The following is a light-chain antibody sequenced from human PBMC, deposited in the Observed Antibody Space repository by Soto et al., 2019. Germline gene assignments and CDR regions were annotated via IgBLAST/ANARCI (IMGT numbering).Light chain of an antibody. CDR3: QQYYSRPPT. Sequence: DVVMTQSTDSLAVSLGERATINCKSSQSILYFSDNKNYLAWYQQKPGQPPKLLIYWASTRQSGVPDRFSGSGSGTDFTLTISSLQAEDVAVYYCQQYYSRPPTFGQGTRLAIK. V-gene: IGKV4-1*01. CDR1: QSILYFSDNKNY. CDR2: WAS. J-gene: IGKJ5*01.